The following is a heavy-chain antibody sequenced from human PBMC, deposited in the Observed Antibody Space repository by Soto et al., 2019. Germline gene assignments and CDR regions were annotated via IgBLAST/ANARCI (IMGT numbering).Heavy chain of an antibody. CDR1: GDSISSTRW. Sequence: SETLSLTCTVSGDSISSTRWWSWVRQSPGKGLEWIGDIYHGGSTNYNPSLRSRVTISVDRSKNQFSLKLSSVTAADTAVYYCARVPDRWGQGTLVTVSS. J-gene: IGHJ5*02. CDR3: ARVPDR. V-gene: IGHV4-4*02. CDR2: IYHGGST. D-gene: IGHD2-2*01.